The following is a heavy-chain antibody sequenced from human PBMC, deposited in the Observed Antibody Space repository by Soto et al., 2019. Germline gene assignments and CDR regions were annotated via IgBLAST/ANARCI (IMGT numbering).Heavy chain of an antibody. CDR2: IDPSDSYT. Sequence: GESLKISCKGSGHSFTSYWISWVRQMPGKGLEWMGRIDPSDSYTNYSPSFQGHVTISADKSISTAYLQWSSLKASDTAMYYCARHSSIAVAAEHYYYGMDVWGQGTTVTVSS. D-gene: IGHD6-19*01. J-gene: IGHJ6*02. CDR1: GHSFTSYW. CDR3: ARHSSIAVAAEHYYYGMDV. V-gene: IGHV5-10-1*01.